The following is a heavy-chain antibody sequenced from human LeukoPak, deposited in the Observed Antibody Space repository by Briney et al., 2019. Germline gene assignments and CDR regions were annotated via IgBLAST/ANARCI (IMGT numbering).Heavy chain of an antibody. CDR3: TRSSFCSNNFCHNLAWFGP. D-gene: IGHD1-14*01. CDR1: GGSIRDFY. CDR2: IFSTGTT. J-gene: IGHJ5*02. Sequence: SETLTLTCTVSGGSIRDFYWSWIRQSAGGRPEWIGRIFSTGTTDYNPSLKSRVTLTLDTSKNLLSLNLLSVTAADTAIYYCTRSSFCSNNFCHNLAWFGPWGQGTPVIVSS. V-gene: IGHV4-4*07.